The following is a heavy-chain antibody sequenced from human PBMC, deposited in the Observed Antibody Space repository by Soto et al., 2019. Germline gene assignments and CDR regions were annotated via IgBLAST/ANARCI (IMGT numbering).Heavy chain of an antibody. J-gene: IGHJ4*02. D-gene: IGHD3-22*01. CDR2: INSDGSSA. CDR1: GFTFRSYW. Sequence: EVQLVESGGGLVQPGGSLRLSCAACGFTFRSYWLHWLRHAPGTGLVWVSRINSDGSSARYADSVKGRLTISRDNAKKALCLQMNSLCAEDTAVYYCARGGTYDSSGAYYFDYWGEGTLVTFSS. CDR3: ARGGTYDSSGAYYFDY. V-gene: IGHV3-74*01.